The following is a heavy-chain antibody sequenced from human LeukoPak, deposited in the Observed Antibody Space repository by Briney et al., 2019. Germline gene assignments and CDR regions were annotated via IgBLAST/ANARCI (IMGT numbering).Heavy chain of an antibody. J-gene: IGHJ5*02. CDR1: GFTFNSYG. D-gene: IGHD2-2*02. V-gene: IGHV3-30*18. CDR2: ISYDGSNK. Sequence: GGSLRLSCAASGFTFNSYGMHWVRQAPGKGLEWVAVISYDGSNKYYADSVKGRFTISRDNSKNTLYLQMNSLRAEDTAVYYCAKVVVPAAINNWFDPWGQGTLVTVSS. CDR3: AKVVVPAAINNWFDP.